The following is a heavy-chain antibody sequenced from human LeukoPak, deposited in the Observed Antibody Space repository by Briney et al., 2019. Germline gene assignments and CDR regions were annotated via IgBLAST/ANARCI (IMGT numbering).Heavy chain of an antibody. Sequence: SETLSLTCAVYGGSFSGYYWSWIRQPPGKGLEWIGEISHSGSTNYNPSLKSRVTISVDTSKNQFSLKLSSVTAADTAVYYCARGLPGGSYRGYNWFDPWGQGTLVTVSS. D-gene: IGHD3-16*02. J-gene: IGHJ5*02. CDR3: ARGLPGGSYRGYNWFDP. V-gene: IGHV4-34*01. CDR1: GGSFSGYY. CDR2: ISHSGST.